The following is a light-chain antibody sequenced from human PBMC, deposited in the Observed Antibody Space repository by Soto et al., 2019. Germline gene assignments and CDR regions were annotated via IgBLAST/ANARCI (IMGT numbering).Light chain of an antibody. Sequence: DIQMTQSPSTLSASVGDRVTITCRASQSISSWLAWYQPKPGKAPKLLIYDASSLESGVPSRFSGSGSGTEFTLTISSLQPEDVAAYYCQKYNSAPLTFGGGTNVDI. CDR3: QKYNSAPLT. CDR2: DAS. V-gene: IGKV1-5*01. J-gene: IGKJ4*01. CDR1: QSISSW.